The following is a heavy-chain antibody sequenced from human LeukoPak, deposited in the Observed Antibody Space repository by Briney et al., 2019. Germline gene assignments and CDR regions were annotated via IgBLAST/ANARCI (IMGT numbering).Heavy chain of an antibody. J-gene: IGHJ4*02. CDR2: INHSGTT. Sequence: SETLSLTCAVYGGSFSGYYWSWIRQPPGKGLEWIGEINHSGTTNYNSSLKSRVTISVDKSKNQFSLKLRSVTAADTAVYYCARGQIRGLGGNLGDWGRGTPVTVSS. CDR3: ARGQIRGLGGNLGD. D-gene: IGHD3-16*01. CDR1: GGSFSGYY. V-gene: IGHV4-34*01.